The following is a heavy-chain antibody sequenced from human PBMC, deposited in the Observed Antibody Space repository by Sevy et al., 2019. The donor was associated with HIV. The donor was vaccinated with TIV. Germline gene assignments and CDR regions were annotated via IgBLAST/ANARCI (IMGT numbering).Heavy chain of an antibody. CDR2: IYYSGST. CDR3: ARLEYPSFVY. CDR1: GGSISSSSYY. J-gene: IGHJ4*02. V-gene: IGHV4-39*01. Sequence: SETLSLTCTVSGGSISSSSYYWGWIRQPPGKGLEWIGSIYYSGSTYYNPSLKSRVTISVDTSKNQFSLKLSSVTAADTAVYYCARLEYPSFVYWGQGTLVTVSS.